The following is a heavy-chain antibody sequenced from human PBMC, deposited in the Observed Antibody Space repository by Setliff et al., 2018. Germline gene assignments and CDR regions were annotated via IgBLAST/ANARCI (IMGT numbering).Heavy chain of an antibody. CDR2: IYYSGST. CDR3: ARSPSSGAYWNPRPFYSDY. Sequence: ASETLSLTCTVSGGSISSGGYYWSWIRQHPGKGLEWIGYIYYSGSTYYNPSLKSRVTISVDTSKNQFSLKLSSVTAADTAVYYCARSPSSGAYWNPRPFYSDYWARGTLVTVSS. D-gene: IGHD1-26*01. V-gene: IGHV4-31*02. CDR1: GGSISSGGYY. J-gene: IGHJ4*02.